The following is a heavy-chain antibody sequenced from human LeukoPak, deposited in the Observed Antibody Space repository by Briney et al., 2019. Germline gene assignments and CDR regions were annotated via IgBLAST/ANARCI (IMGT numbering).Heavy chain of an antibody. Sequence: GGSPRLSCAASGFSFSSYAMSWVRQAPGKGLEWVSAISGSGGSTYYADSVKGRFTISRDNSKNTLYLQMNSLRAEDTAVYYCAKLTFGGVIPPYWGQGTLVTVSS. V-gene: IGHV3-23*01. CDR3: AKLTFGGVIPPY. CDR2: ISGSGGST. CDR1: GFSFSSYA. J-gene: IGHJ4*02. D-gene: IGHD3-16*02.